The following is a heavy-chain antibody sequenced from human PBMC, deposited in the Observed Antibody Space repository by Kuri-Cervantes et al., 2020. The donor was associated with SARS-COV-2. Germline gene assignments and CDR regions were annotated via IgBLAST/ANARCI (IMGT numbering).Heavy chain of an antibody. CDR1: GFTFSDYY. CDR3: VKGALFAMDV. J-gene: IGHJ6*02. V-gene: IGHV3-23*01. Sequence: ETLSLTCAASGFTFSDYYMTWVRQAPGKGLEWVSSIGATGDITYSPDSVKGRFTISRDNSKNTVSLQMDSLEAQDTAVYYCVKGALFAMDVWGQGATVTVSS. CDR2: IGATGDIT.